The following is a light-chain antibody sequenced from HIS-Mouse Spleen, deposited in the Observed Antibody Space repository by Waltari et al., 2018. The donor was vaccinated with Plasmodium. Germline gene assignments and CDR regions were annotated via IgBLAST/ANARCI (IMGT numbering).Light chain of an antibody. CDR3: GTWDSSLSAGVV. CDR2: ANK. V-gene: IGLV1-51*01. Sequence: QSVLTQPPSVSAAPGQKVTISCSGSSSNIGNNYVSWYQQLPGTAPTLLIYANKKRPSGIPDRFAGSKSGTSATLGITGLQTGDEADYYCGTWDSSLSAGVVFGGGTKLTVL. CDR1: SSNIGNNY. J-gene: IGLJ2*01.